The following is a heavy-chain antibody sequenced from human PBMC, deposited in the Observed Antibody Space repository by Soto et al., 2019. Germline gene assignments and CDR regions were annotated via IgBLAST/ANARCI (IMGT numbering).Heavy chain of an antibody. CDR2: ISGGGDST. CDR1: GFTFSSYA. Sequence: GGSLRLSCAASGFTFSSYAMSWVRQVPVKGLEWVSGISGGGDSTYYADSVKGRFTISRDNSKNTVYLQMNSLRAEDTAVYYCAKDLGIRWYTEYFQHWGQGTLVTVSS. V-gene: IGHV3-23*01. D-gene: IGHD6-13*01. CDR3: AKDLGIRWYTEYFQH. J-gene: IGHJ1*01.